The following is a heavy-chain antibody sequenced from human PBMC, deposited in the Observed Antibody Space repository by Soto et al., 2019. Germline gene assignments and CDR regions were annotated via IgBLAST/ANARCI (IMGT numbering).Heavy chain of an antibody. CDR1: GGTFSSYA. CDR2: IIPTFGTA. V-gene: IGHV1-69*01. CDR3: ARDGAGTKGGDDAFDI. D-gene: IGHD1-1*01. Sequence: QVQLVQSGAEVKKPGSSVKVSCKASGGTFSSYAISWVRQAPGQGLEWMGGIIPTFGTANYAQKFQGRVTITADESTSTGYMELSSLRSEDTAVYYCARDGAGTKGGDDAFDIWGQGTMVTVSS. J-gene: IGHJ3*02.